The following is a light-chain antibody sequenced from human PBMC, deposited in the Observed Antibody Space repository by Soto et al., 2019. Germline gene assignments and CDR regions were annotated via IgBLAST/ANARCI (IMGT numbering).Light chain of an antibody. CDR3: GTWDSSLSAYV. J-gene: IGLJ1*01. Sequence: QSVLTQPPSVSAAAGQKVTISCSGSSSNIGNNYVSWYQQLPGTAPKLLIYDNNKRPSGIPDRFSGSKSGTSATLGITGLQTGDEADYYCGTWDSSLSAYVFGNGTKVTVL. V-gene: IGLV1-51*01. CDR2: DNN. CDR1: SSNIGNNY.